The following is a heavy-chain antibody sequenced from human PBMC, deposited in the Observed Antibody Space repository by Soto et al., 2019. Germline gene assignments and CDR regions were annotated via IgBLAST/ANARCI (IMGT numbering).Heavy chain of an antibody. CDR3: ARAWRGFDY. D-gene: IGHD3-3*01. Sequence: SETLSLTCAVSGGSISSGGYSWSWIRQPPGKGLEWIGYIYHSGSTYYNPSLKSRVTISVDRSKNQFSMKLSSVTAADTAVYYCARAWRGFDYWGQGTLVTVSS. J-gene: IGHJ4*02. CDR2: IYHSGST. V-gene: IGHV4-30-2*01. CDR1: GGSISSGGYS.